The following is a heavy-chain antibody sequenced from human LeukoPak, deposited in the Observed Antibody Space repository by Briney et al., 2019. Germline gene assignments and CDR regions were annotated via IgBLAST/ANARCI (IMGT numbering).Heavy chain of an antibody. V-gene: IGHV3-23*01. D-gene: IGHD3-10*01. J-gene: IGHJ6*02. Sequence: PGGSLRLSCAASGFTFSSYAMSWVRQAPGKGLEWVSAISGSGGSTYYADSVKGRFTISRDNSKNTLYLQMNSLRAEDTAVYYCARDKVWFGGDYYYYYGMDVWGQGTTVTVSS. CDR2: ISGSGGST. CDR3: ARDKVWFGGDYYYYYGMDV. CDR1: GFTFSSYA.